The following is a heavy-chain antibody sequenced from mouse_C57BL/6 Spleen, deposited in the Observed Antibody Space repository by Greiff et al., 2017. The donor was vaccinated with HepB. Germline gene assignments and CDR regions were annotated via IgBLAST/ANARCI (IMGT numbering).Heavy chain of an antibody. J-gene: IGHJ2*01. Sequence: VQLQQSGAELVKPGASVKISCKASGYAFSSYWMNWVKQRPGKGLEWIGQIYPGDGDTNYNGKFKGKATLTADKSSSTAYMQLSSLTSEDSAVYYCARKDYGYYFDHWGQDTTLTVSS. D-gene: IGHD1-1*01. CDR3: ARKDYGYYFDH. V-gene: IGHV1-80*01. CDR1: GYAFSSYW. CDR2: IYPGDGDT.